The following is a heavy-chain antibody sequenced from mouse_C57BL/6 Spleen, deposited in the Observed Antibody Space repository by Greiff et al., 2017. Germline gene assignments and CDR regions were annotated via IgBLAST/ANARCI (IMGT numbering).Heavy chain of an antibody. J-gene: IGHJ1*03. D-gene: IGHD2-5*01. CDR2: INPSNGGT. CDR3: ARRAYYSNYVSWYFDV. CDR1: GYTFTSYW. V-gene: IGHV1-53*01. Sequence: VQLQQPGTELVKPGASVKLSCKASGYTFTSYWMHWVKQRPGQGLEWIGNINPSNGGTNYNEKFKSKATLTVDKSSSTAYMQLSSLTSEDSAVYYCARRAYYSNYVSWYFDVWGTGTTVTVSS.